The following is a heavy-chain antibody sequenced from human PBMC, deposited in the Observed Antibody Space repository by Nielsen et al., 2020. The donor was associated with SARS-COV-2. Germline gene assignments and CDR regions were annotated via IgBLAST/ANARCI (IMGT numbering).Heavy chain of an antibody. CDR1: GFTSSTSS. CDR2: LGTAGDT. D-gene: IGHD3-16*02. CDR3: AKKTVGTYPFDY. J-gene: IGHJ4*02. V-gene: IGHV3-23*01. Sequence: GESLKISCIASGFTSSTSSLTWFRQPPGKGLQWVSTLGTAGDTYYADSVKGRFTISRDNSKNTLYLQMNSLRAEDTAVYYCAKKTVGTYPFDYWGQGTLVTLSS.